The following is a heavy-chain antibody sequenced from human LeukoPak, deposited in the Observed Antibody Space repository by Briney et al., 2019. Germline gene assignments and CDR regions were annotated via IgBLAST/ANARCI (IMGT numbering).Heavy chain of an antibody. V-gene: IGHV3-30*02. J-gene: IGHJ6*02. D-gene: IGHD3-10*01. CDR1: GFTFSSYG. CDR3: ARGRLYGSGSYPYSYFGMDV. Sequence: SGGSLRLSCAASGFTFSSYGMHWVRQAPGKGLEWVAFIRYDGSNKYFADSVKGRFTISRDNSKNTLYLQMNSLTAEDTAVYYCARGRLYGSGSYPYSYFGMDVWGQGTTVTVSS. CDR2: IRYDGSNK.